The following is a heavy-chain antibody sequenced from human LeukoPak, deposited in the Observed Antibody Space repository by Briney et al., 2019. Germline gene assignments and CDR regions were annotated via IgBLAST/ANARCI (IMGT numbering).Heavy chain of an antibody. CDR1: GGSFSGYY. Sequence: SETLSLTCAVYGGSFSGYYWSWIRQPPGKGLEWIGEINHSGSTNYNPSLKSRVTISVDTSKNQFSLKLSSVTAADTAVYYCARSGLLWFGESYPHLDYWGQGTLVTVSS. CDR2: INHSGST. V-gene: IGHV4-34*01. CDR3: ARSGLLWFGESYPHLDY. D-gene: IGHD3-10*01. J-gene: IGHJ4*02.